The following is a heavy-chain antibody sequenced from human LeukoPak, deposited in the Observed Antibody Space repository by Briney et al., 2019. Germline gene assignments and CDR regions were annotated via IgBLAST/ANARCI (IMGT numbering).Heavy chain of an antibody. CDR3: ARAPFDLRTPFQRDYYYYGMDV. CDR1: GFTFTRYG. Sequence: PWASVTVSCKASGFTFTRYGINWVRQAPGQGLEWMGGIIPIFGTANYAQKFQGRVTITADESTSTAYMELSSLRSEDTAVYYCARAPFDLRTPFQRDYYYYGMDVWGQGTTVTVSS. CDR2: IIPIFGTA. D-gene: IGHD3-9*01. J-gene: IGHJ6*02. V-gene: IGHV1-69*13.